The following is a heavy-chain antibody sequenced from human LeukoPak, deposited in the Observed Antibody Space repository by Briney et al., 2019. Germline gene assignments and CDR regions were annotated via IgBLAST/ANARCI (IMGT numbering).Heavy chain of an antibody. V-gene: IGHV1-46*01. CDR1: GYTFTSYY. CDR3: ARGGPRTVTTGHGFDY. CDR2: INPSGGST. J-gene: IGHJ4*02. Sequence: ASVKVSCKASGYTFTSYYMHWVRQAPGQGLEWMGIINPSGGSTSYAQKFQGRVTMTRDTSTSTVYMELSSLRSGDTAVYYCARGGPRTVTTGHGFDYWGQGTLVTVSS. D-gene: IGHD4-11*01.